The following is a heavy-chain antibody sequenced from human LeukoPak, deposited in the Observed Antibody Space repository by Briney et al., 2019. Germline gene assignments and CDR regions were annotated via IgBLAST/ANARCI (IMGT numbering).Heavy chain of an antibody. V-gene: IGHV3-66*02. CDR3: ARAFPYSSGWHDAFDI. CDR1: GFTVSSNY. CDR2: IYSGGST. Sequence: GGSLRLSCAASGFTVSSNYMSWVRQAPGKGLEWVSVIYSGGSTYYADSVKGRFTISRDNSKNTLYLQMNSLRAEDTAVCYCARAFPYSSGWHDAFDIWGQGTMVTVSS. D-gene: IGHD6-19*01. J-gene: IGHJ3*02.